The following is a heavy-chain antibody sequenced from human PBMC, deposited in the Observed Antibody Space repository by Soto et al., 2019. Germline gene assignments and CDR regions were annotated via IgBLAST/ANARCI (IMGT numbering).Heavy chain of an antibody. CDR1: GFTFSSYG. D-gene: IGHD5-18*01. CDR3: ARDGDTAMVDSLYYFDY. V-gene: IGHV3-33*01. J-gene: IGHJ4*02. CDR2: IWYDGSNK. Sequence: QSGGSLRLSCAASGFTFSSYGMHWVRQAPGKGLEWVAVIWYDGSNKYYADSVKGRFTISRDKSNKTLYLQMNSLRAEDTAVYYCARDGDTAMVDSLYYFDYWGQGTMVTVSS.